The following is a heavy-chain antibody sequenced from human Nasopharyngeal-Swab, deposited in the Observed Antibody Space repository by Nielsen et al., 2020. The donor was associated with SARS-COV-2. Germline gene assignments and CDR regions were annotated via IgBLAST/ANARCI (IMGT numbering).Heavy chain of an antibody. Sequence: PGKGLEWVSSISSSSSYIYYADSVKGRFTISRDNAKNSLYLQMNSLRAEDTAVYYCAKGYYDLWRGHYWGQGTLVTVSS. V-gene: IGHV3-21*01. CDR2: ISSSSSYI. CDR3: AKGYYDLWRGHY. D-gene: IGHD3-3*01. J-gene: IGHJ4*02.